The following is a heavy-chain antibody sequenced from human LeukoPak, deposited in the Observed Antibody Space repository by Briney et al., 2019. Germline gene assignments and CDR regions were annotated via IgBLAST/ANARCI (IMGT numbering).Heavy chain of an antibody. V-gene: IGHV3-74*01. CDR1: GFTFSSYW. CDR3: AKDFWVLPSEYYFDY. CDR2: INSDGSST. Sequence: PGGSLRLSCAASGFTFSSYWMHWVRQAPGKGLVWVSRINSDGSSTSYADSVKGRFTISRDNAKNTLYLQMNSLRAEDTAVYYCAKDFWVLPSEYYFDYWGQGTLVTVSS. D-gene: IGHD3-3*01. J-gene: IGHJ4*02.